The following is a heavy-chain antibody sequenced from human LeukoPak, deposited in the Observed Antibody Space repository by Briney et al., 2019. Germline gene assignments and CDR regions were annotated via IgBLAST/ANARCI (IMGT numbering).Heavy chain of an antibody. CDR2: ISSSSSYI. Sequence: GSLRLSCAASGFTFSSYSMNWVRQAPGKGLEWVSSISSSSSYIYYADSVKGRFTISRDNSKNTLYLQMNSLRAEDTAVYYCARDGGYCSGGSCYWRSYYYGMDVWGQGTTVTVSS. V-gene: IGHV3-21*01. CDR3: ARDGGYCSGGSCYWRSYYYGMDV. D-gene: IGHD2-15*01. CDR1: GFTFSSYS. J-gene: IGHJ6*02.